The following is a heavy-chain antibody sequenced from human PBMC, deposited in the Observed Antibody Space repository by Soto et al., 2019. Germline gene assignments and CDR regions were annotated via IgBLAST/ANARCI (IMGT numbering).Heavy chain of an antibody. J-gene: IGHJ6*02. Sequence: GASVKVSCKASGYTFTGYYMHWVRQAPGQGLEWMGWINPNSGGTNYAQKFQGRVTMTRDTSISTAYMELSRLRSDDTAVYYCASGVARAPDLTYYNGMDVWGQGTTVTVSS. V-gene: IGHV1-2*02. D-gene: IGHD2-15*01. CDR2: INPNSGGT. CDR1: GYTFTGYY. CDR3: ASGVARAPDLTYYNGMDV.